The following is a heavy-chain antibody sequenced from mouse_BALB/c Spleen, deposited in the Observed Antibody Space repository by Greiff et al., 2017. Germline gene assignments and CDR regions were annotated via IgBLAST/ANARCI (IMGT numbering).Heavy chain of an antibody. Sequence: EVKVEESGGGLVKPGGSLKLSCAASGFTFSSYAMSWVRQSPEKRLEWVAEISSGGSYTYYPDTVTGRFTISRDNAKNTLYLEMSSLRSEDTAMYYCARGGDYDWFADWGQGTLVTVSA. D-gene: IGHD2-4*01. V-gene: IGHV5-9-4*01. CDR1: GFTFSSYA. CDR2: ISSGGSYT. CDR3: ARGGDYDWFAD. J-gene: IGHJ3*01.